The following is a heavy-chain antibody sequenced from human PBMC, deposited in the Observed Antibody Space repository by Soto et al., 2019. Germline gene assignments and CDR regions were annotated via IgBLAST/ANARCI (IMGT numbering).Heavy chain of an antibody. J-gene: IGHJ4*02. CDR1: GITLSGYL. V-gene: IGHV3-7*01. CDR3: AKGYTGYVFFDL. Sequence: GGSLRLSCVASGITLSGYLMGWVRQAPGEGLQWVAHRKTDGTEKYYEDSVIGRFTTSRDNGKNELYLQIKSLRAEGTAAYYYAKGYTGYVFFDLWGKGTPVTVSS. D-gene: IGHD5-12*01. CDR2: RKTDGTEK.